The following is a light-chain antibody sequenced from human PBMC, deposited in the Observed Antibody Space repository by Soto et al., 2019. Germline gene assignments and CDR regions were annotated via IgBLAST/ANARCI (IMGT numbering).Light chain of an antibody. Sequence: QSALTQPASVSGSPGQSITISCTGTSSDVGAFTSVSWYQQHPGKAPKLIIYDIIHRPSGVSDRFSGSKSVNTASLTISGLQREDEATYLCSSYSRSTTLVVFGGGTKLTVL. CDR3: SSYSRSTTLVV. J-gene: IGLJ2*01. CDR1: SSDVGAFTS. V-gene: IGLV2-14*03. CDR2: DII.